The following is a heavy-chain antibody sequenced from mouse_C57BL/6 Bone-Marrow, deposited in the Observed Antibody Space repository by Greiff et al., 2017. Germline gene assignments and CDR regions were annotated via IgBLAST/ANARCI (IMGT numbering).Heavy chain of an antibody. D-gene: IGHD1-1*01. V-gene: IGHV1-76*01. CDR1: GYTFTDYN. J-gene: IGHJ4*01. Sequence: QVQLQQSGAELVRPGASVKLSCKASGYTFTDYNINWVKQRPGQGLEWIARIYPGSGNTYFNEKFKGKATLTAEKSSSTAYMQLSSLTSEDSAVYFCARFGYYYGSSPCYAMDYWGQGTSGTVSS. CDR3: ARFGYYYGSSPCYAMDY. CDR2: IYPGSGNT.